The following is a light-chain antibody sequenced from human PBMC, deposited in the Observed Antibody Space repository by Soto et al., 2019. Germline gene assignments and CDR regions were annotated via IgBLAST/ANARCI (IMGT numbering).Light chain of an antibody. CDR2: SNN. J-gene: IGLJ2*01. CDR3: AAWDDSLNGHVV. Sequence: QSVLTQPPSASGTPGQRVTISCSGSNSNIESNTVNWYQQLPGTAPKLLIYSNNQRPSGVPDLFPGSKSGTSASLAISGLQSDDEADYYCAAWDDSLNGHVVFGGGTKLTVL. CDR1: NSNIESNT. V-gene: IGLV1-44*01.